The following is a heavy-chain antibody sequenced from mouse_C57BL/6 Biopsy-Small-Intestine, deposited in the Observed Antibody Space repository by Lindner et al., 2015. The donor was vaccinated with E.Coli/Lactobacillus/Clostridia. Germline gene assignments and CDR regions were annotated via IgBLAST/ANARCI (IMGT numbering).Heavy chain of an antibody. V-gene: IGHV14-3*01. CDR2: IDPANGNI. D-gene: IGHD1-1*01. CDR3: AWGPHYYDGSYGNY. CDR1: GFNIKDDY. J-gene: IGHJ2*01. Sequence: VQLQESGAELVRPGASVKLSCTVSGFNIKDDYMHWVKQRPEQGLEWIGRIDPANGNIKYAPKFKDKATITADTSSNTAYLQLITLTSEDTAVYYCAWGPHYYDGSYGNYWGQGTTLTVSS.